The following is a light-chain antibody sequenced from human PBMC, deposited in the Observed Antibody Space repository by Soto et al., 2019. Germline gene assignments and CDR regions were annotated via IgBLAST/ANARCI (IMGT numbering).Light chain of an antibody. CDR1: QPVNNN. V-gene: IGKV3-20*01. CDR3: QLYSRSPRQIT. CDR2: DIS. J-gene: IGKJ5*01. Sequence: IEMTQSPATLSASPGDRATLSCRASQPVNNNLAWYQQKPGQAPRLLIFDISNRATGIPDRFSGSGSGTDCTLTISRLEPEDFAVYYCQLYSRSPRQITFGQGTRLEIK.